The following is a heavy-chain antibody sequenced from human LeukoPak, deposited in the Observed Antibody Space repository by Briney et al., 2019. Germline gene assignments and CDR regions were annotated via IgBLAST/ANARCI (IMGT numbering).Heavy chain of an antibody. CDR3: ARTNAFDI. V-gene: IGHV4-59*08. Sequence: SETLSLTCTVSGVSISNHYSSWIRQPPGKGLEWIDCIFYSGSTYYNPSLKSRVTISVDTSKDQFSLRLSSVTAADTAVYYCARTNAFDIWGQGTMVTVSS. CDR2: IFYSGST. CDR1: GVSISNHY. J-gene: IGHJ3*02.